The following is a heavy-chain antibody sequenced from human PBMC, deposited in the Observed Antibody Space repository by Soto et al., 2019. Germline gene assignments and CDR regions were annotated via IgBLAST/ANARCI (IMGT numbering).Heavy chain of an antibody. CDR2: IYHTGNA. V-gene: IGHV4-39*01. D-gene: IGHD3-22*01. CDR3: ARDFFDSSDYTTNWFAP. CDR1: GDSSSNSRFY. Sequence: PSETLSLTCGVSGDSSSNSRFYCAGIRQPPGEGLEWIGSIYHTGNAYYNPSLKSRVTISVDTPKNQFSLKLTSVTAADAALYYCARDFFDSSDYTTNWFAPWGQGTLVTVS. J-gene: IGHJ5*02.